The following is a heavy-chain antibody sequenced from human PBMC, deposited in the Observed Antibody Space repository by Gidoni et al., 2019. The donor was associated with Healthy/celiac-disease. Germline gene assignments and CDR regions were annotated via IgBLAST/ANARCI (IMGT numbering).Heavy chain of an antibody. CDR2: MNPNSGNT. V-gene: IGHV1-8*01. J-gene: IGHJ5*02. CDR1: GYTFTSYD. Sequence: QVQLVQSGAEVKKPGASVKVSCKASGYTFTSYDSNWVRQATGQGLEWMGWMNPNSGNTGYAQKFQGRVTMTRNTSISTAYMELSSLRSEDTAVYYCARGVDWSGYYSNWFDPWGQGTLVTVSS. CDR3: ARGVDWSGYYSNWFDP. D-gene: IGHD3-3*01.